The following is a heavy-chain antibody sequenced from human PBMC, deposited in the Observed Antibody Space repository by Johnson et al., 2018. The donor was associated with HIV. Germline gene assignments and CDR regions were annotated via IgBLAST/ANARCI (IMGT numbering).Heavy chain of an antibody. Sequence: QMQLVESGGGVVQPGRSLRLSCAASGFTFSSYAMHWVRQAPGKGLEWVAVISYDGSNKYYADSVKGRFPISRDNSKNTLYLQMNSLSAEDTAVYYCARGLIDYGDSQAFDIWGQGTMVTVSS. J-gene: IGHJ3*02. CDR3: ARGLIDYGDSQAFDI. V-gene: IGHV3-30*04. CDR1: GFTFSSYA. CDR2: ISYDGSNK. D-gene: IGHD4-17*01.